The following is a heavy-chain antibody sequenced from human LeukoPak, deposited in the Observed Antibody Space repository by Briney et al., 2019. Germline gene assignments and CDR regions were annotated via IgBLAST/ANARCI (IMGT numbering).Heavy chain of an antibody. CDR1: GFTFSSYA. J-gene: IGHJ4*02. CDR3: TRYENGGIDY. CDR2: ISGSGGST. D-gene: IGHD2-15*01. V-gene: IGHV3-23*01. Sequence: GSLRLSCAASGFTFSSYAMSWVRQAPGKGLEWVSAISGSGGSTYYADSVKGRFTISRDNSKSTLYLQMNSLRAEDTAVYYCTRYENGGIDYWGQGTLVTVSS.